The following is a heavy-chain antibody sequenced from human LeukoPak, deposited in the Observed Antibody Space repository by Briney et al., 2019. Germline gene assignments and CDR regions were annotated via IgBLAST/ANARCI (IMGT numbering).Heavy chain of an antibody. D-gene: IGHD1-1*01. CDR1: GFTYTKHA. V-gene: IGHV3-30*04. Sequence: WGFLRLSCAASGFTYTKHAMHWVRQAPGKGLEWVAVISYDGSIKKYADSVKGRFTISRDNSKNTLYLQMNSLRAEDTAVYYCARDWNDSFDYWGQGTLVTVSS. CDR2: ISYDGSIK. J-gene: IGHJ4*02. CDR3: ARDWNDSFDY.